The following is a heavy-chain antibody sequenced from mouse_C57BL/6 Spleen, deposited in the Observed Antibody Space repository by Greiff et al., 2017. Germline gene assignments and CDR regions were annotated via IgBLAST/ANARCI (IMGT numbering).Heavy chain of an antibody. Sequence: QVQLQQPGAELVMPGASVKLSCKASGYTFTSYWMHWVKQRPGQGLEWIGEIDPSDSYTNYNQKFKGKSTLTVDKSSSTAYMQLSSLTSEDSAVYYCARRGGYDDYYAMDYWGQGTSVTVFS. CDR2: IDPSDSYT. J-gene: IGHJ4*01. V-gene: IGHV1-69*01. D-gene: IGHD2-2*01. CDR3: ARRGGYDDYYAMDY. CDR1: GYTFTSYW.